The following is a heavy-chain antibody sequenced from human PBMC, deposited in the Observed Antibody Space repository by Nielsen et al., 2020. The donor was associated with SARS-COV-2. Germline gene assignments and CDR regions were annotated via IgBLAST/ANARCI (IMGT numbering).Heavy chain of an antibody. CDR3: AKAQAYDSSGYYSITYYFDY. D-gene: IGHD3-22*01. Sequence: SLKISCAASGFTFDDYVMHWVRQAPGKGLEWVSGINWNSGSIVYADSVKGRFTISRDNAKSSLYLQMNSLRAEDTALYYCAKAQAYDSSGYYSITYYFDYWGQGTLVTVSS. J-gene: IGHJ4*02. CDR2: INWNSGSI. V-gene: IGHV3-9*01. CDR1: GFTFDDYV.